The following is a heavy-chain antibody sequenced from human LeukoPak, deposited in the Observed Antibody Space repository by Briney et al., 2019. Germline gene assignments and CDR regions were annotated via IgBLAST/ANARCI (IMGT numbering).Heavy chain of an antibody. CDR1: GFSFSYYA. CDR2: IRDSGESA. D-gene: IGHD6-13*01. V-gene: IGHV3-23*01. Sequence: GGSLRLSCAASGFSFSYYAMSWVRQTPGTGLEWVAGIRDSGESAFYRDSVKGRFTISRDNSKNTLFLQMNSLRAEDTAMYYCAKEVAAIGSPLLDYWGQGTLVTASS. J-gene: IGHJ4*02. CDR3: AKEVAAIGSPLLDY.